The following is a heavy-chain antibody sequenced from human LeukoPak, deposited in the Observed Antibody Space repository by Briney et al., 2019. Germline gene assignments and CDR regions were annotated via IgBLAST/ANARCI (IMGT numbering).Heavy chain of an antibody. CDR3: AKGGVTIFGVDHYYYMDV. CDR1: GFTFSTYW. D-gene: IGHD3-3*01. Sequence: GGSLRLSCAASGFTFSTYWMHWVRQAPGKGLVWVSRINDDGSSTNYADSVKGRFTISRDNAKNTLYLQMNSLRAEDTAVYYCAKGGVTIFGVDHYYYMDVWGKGTTVTVSS. V-gene: IGHV3-74*01. CDR2: INDDGSST. J-gene: IGHJ6*03.